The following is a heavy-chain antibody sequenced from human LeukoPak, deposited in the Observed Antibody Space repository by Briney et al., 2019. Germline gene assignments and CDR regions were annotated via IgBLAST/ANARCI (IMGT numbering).Heavy chain of an antibody. CDR2: ISGSGGST. Sequence: PGGSLRLSCAASGFTFSSYAMSWVRQAPGKGLEWVSAISGSGGSTYYADSVKGRFTISRDNSKNTLYLQMNSLRAEDTAVYYCAKDQVANDFWSGYNSWGQGTLVTVSS. CDR1: GFTFSSYA. V-gene: IGHV3-23*01. D-gene: IGHD3-3*01. CDR3: AKDQVANDFWSGYNS. J-gene: IGHJ4*02.